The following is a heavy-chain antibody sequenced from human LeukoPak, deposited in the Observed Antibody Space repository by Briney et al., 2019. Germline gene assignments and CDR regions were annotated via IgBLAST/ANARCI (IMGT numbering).Heavy chain of an antibody. D-gene: IGHD5-24*01. CDR1: GYTFTGYY. CDR2: INPNSGGT. Sequence: ASVKVSCKASGYTFTGYYMHWVRQAPGQGLEWMGWINPNSGGTNYAQKFQGRVTMTRDTSISTAYMELSGLRSEDTAVYYCARSGEMATAHWFFDLWGRGTLVTVSS. J-gene: IGHJ2*01. V-gene: IGHV1-2*02. CDR3: ARSGEMATAHWFFDL.